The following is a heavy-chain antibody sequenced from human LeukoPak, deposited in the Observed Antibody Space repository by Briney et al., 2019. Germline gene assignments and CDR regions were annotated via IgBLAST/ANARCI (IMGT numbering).Heavy chain of an antibody. V-gene: IGHV1-24*01. CDR2: FDPEDGET. CDR1: GYTLTELS. J-gene: IGHJ6*02. CDR3: ATPAIKYYYYGMDV. Sequence: GASVKVSCKVSGYTLTELSMHWVRQAPGKGLEWRGGFDPEDGETIYAQKFQGRVTMTEDTSTDTAYMELSSLRSKDTAVYYCATPAIKYYYYGMDVWGQGTTVTVSS.